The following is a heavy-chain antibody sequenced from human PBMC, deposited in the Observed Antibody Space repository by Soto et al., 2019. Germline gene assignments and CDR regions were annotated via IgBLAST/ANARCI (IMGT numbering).Heavy chain of an antibody. CDR1: GFTFSSWA. J-gene: IGHJ4*02. CDR3: AKNPGYYYDSTGYHFDY. D-gene: IGHD3-22*01. V-gene: IGHV3-23*01. Sequence: PGGSLRLSCAASGFTFSSWAMGWVCQAPGKGLEWVSAISYGGGTTYYADSVKGRFTISRDNSKNTLYLQMNSLRAEDTAVYYCAKNPGYYYDSTGYHFDYWGQGTLVTVSS. CDR2: ISYGGGTT.